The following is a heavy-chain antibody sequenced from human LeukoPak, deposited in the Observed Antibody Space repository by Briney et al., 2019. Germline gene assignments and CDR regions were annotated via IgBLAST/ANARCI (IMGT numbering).Heavy chain of an antibody. V-gene: IGHV1-18*01. CDR2: ISAYDGNT. CDR1: GYTFTSYS. Sequence: ASVTVSCKASGYTFTSYSIHWVRQAPGQGLEWMGWISAYDGNTKYAQKVQGRVTMTTDTSTSTAYMELRSLRSADTAVYYCARGLGGSGSYFLTFDYWGQGTLVTVSS. J-gene: IGHJ4*02. D-gene: IGHD1-26*01. CDR3: ARGLGGSGSYFLTFDY.